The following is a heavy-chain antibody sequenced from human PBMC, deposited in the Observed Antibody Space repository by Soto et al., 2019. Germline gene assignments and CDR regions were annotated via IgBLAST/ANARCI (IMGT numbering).Heavy chain of an antibody. CDR1: SISTYY. CDR3: ARLQSSLLPHFDY. J-gene: IGHJ4*02. CDR2: MYDSGST. Sequence: PSETLSLTCTVDSISTYYWNWIRQPPGKGLEWIGYMYDSGSTIYNPSLKSRVTISVDMSKNQFSLKLISVTAADTAVYYCARLQSSLLPHFDYWGQGSLVTVSS. V-gene: IGHV4-59*08.